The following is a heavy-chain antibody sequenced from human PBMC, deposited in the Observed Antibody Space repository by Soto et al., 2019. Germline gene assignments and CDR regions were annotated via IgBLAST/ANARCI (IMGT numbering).Heavy chain of an antibody. CDR2: IIPIFGTA. D-gene: IGHD6-19*01. Sequence: SVKVSCKASGGTFSSYAISWVRQAPGQGLEWMGGIIPIFGTANYAQKFQGRVTITADESTSTAYMELSSLRSEDTAVYYCARGKGSSGWYWFGWFDPWGQGTLVTVSS. CDR1: GGTFSSYA. V-gene: IGHV1-69*13. CDR3: ARGKGSSGWYWFGWFDP. J-gene: IGHJ5*02.